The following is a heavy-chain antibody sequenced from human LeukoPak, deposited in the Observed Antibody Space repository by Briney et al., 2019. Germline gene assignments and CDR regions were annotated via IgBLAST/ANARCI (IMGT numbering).Heavy chain of an antibody. CDR1: GYTFTDYY. V-gene: IGHV1-2*02. D-gene: IGHD3-10*01. CDR3: ARDSGSDAFDI. Sequence: ASVTVSCKSSGYTFTDYYIHWARHAPGQGLDWMGWINPNSGGTNYAQKFQGRVSMTRDTSISTGYVDLSRLRSDDTAVYYCARDSGSDAFDIWGQGTMVTVSS. CDR2: INPNSGGT. J-gene: IGHJ3*02.